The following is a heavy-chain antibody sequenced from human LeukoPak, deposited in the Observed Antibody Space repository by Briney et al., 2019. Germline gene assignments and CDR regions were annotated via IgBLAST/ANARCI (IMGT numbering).Heavy chain of an antibody. CDR1: GGSISSGGYY. D-gene: IGHD4-11*01. CDR3: ARVSRTVTTSSFHPKFDY. CDR2: IYYSGST. J-gene: IGHJ4*02. V-gene: IGHV4-31*03. Sequence: SETLSLTCTVSGGSISSGGYYWSWIRQHPGKGLEWIGYIYYSGSTYYNPSLKSRVTISVDTSKNQFSLKLSSVTAADTAVYYCARVSRTVTTSSFHPKFDYWGQGTLVTVS.